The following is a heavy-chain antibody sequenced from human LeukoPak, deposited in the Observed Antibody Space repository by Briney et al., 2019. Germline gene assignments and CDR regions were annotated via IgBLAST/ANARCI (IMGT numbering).Heavy chain of an antibody. CDR1: GCSISSYY. CDR3: ARVGSSSWYGGGNWFDP. Sequence: SETLSLTCTVSGCSISSYYWSRIRQPAGKGLEWIGRIYTSGSTNYNPSLKSRVTISVYTSKKQFSLKLSSVTAADTAVYYCARVGSSSWYGGGNWFDPWGQGTLVTVSS. CDR2: IYTSGST. J-gene: IGHJ5*02. D-gene: IGHD6-13*01. V-gene: IGHV4-4*07.